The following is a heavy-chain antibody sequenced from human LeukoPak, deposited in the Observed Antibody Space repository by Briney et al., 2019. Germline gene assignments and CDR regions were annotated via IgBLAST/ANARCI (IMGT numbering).Heavy chain of an antibody. J-gene: IGHJ6*03. CDR1: GGSISSRSYY. V-gene: IGHV4-61*02. Sequence: PSDTLSLTCTVSGGSISSRSYYWSWIRQPAGKGLEWIVRIYTRGSTNHNPSPKSPVTISVDSTKNQFSLKLSPLTAADTAVYYCAREDSSSWYSRTYYYMDVWGKGTTVTISS. CDR2: IYTRGST. D-gene: IGHD6-13*01. CDR3: AREDSSSWYSRTYYYMDV.